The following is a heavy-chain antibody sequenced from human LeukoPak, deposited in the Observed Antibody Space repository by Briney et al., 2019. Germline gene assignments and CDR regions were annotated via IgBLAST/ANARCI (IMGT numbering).Heavy chain of an antibody. D-gene: IGHD3-10*01. CDR3: AKAKSNMVRGVIDY. CDR1: GFTFSSYA. V-gene: IGHV3-9*01. CDR2: ISWNSGSI. Sequence: GGSLRLSCAASGFTFSSYAMSWVRQAPGKGLEWVSGISWNSGSIGYADSAKGRFTISRDNAKNSLYLQMNSLRAEDTALYYCAKAKSNMVRGVIDYWGQGTLVTVSS. J-gene: IGHJ4*02.